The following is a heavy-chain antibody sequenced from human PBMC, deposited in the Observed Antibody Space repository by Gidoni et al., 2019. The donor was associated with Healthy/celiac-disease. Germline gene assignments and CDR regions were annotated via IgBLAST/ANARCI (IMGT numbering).Heavy chain of an antibody. V-gene: IGHV4-34*01. CDR1: GGSFSGYY. D-gene: IGHD3-16*01. CDR3: ARVLSYEEVDAFDI. Sequence: QVQLQQWGAGLLKPSETLSLTCAVYGGSFSGYYWSWIRQPPGKGLEWIGEINHSGSTNYNPSLKSRVTISVDTSKNQFSLKLSSVTAADTAVYYCARVLSYEEVDAFDIWGQGTMVTVSS. J-gene: IGHJ3*02. CDR2: INHSGST.